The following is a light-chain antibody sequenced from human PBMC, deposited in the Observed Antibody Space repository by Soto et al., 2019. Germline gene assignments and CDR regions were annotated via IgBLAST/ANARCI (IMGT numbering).Light chain of an antibody. CDR2: DVS. V-gene: IGLV2-14*01. J-gene: IGLJ1*01. Sequence: QSVLTQPASVSGSPGQSITISCTRTSSDVGGYNYVSWYQQHPGKAPKLMIYDVSNRPSGVSNRFSGSKSGNTASLTISGLQAEDEADYYCSSYTSSSTFLYVFGTGTKLTVL. CDR1: SSDVGGYNY. CDR3: SSYTSSSTFLYV.